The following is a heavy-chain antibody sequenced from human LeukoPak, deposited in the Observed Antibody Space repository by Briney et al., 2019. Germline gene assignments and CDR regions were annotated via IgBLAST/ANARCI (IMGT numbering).Heavy chain of an antibody. D-gene: IGHD3-10*01. CDR3: ARDAGAPLLYYYYYYGMDV. J-gene: IGHJ6*04. CDR2: IIPIFGTA. CDR1: GGTFSNYA. V-gene: IGHV1-69*06. Sequence: ASVKVSCKASGGTFSNYAISWVRQAPGQGLEWMGGIIPIFGTANYAQKFQGRVTITADKSTSTAYMELSSLRSEDTAVYYCARDAGAPLLYYYYYYGMDVWGKGTTVTASS.